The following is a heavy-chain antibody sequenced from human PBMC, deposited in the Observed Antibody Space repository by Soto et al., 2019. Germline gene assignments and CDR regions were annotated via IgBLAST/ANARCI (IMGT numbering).Heavy chain of an antibody. Sequence: EVQLVQSGAEVKKPGESLRISCKGSGYNFASYWITWVRQMPGKGLEWMGRIDPSDSYTNYSPSFQGHVTISVDKSISTAYLQWSSLKASDTAMHYCARLEGDSWFDPWGQGALVTVYS. CDR1: GYNFASYW. V-gene: IGHV5-10-1*01. D-gene: IGHD2-21*02. CDR3: ARLEGDSWFDP. CDR2: IDPSDSYT. J-gene: IGHJ5*02.